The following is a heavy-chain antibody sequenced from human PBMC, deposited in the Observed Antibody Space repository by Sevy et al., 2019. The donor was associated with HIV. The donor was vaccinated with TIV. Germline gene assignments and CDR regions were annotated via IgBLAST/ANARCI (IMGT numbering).Heavy chain of an antibody. Sequence: ASVKVSCKASGYTFTSYDINWVRQATGQGLEWMGWMNPNSGNTGYAQKFQGRVTMTRNTSISTAYMELSSLRSEDTAVDYCARSYYDFWSGYYVYYYYGMDVWGQGTTVTVSS. CDR1: GYTFTSYD. CDR2: MNPNSGNT. J-gene: IGHJ6*02. V-gene: IGHV1-8*01. D-gene: IGHD3-3*01. CDR3: ARSYYDFWSGYYVYYYYGMDV.